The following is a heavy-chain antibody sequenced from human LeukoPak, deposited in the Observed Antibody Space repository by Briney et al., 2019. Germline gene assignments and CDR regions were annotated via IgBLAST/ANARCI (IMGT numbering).Heavy chain of an antibody. J-gene: IGHJ4*02. D-gene: IGHD3-9*01. V-gene: IGHV3-30*02. Sequence: AGGSLRLSCAASAFIFSHYGMHWVRQVPGKGLEWVAVIWANGNDKYYIDSVKGRFTVSRDNSKNTLYLQMNSLRVEDTALYYCAKDLKAGGILTDWGQGTLVTVSS. CDR1: AFIFSHYG. CDR2: IWANGNDK. CDR3: AKDLKAGGILTD.